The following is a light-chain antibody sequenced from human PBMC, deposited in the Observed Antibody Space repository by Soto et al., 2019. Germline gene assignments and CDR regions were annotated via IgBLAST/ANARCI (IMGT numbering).Light chain of an antibody. CDR1: QSISSY. J-gene: IGKJ1*01. CDR3: QQSYSTPVT. CDR2: AAS. Sequence: DIQMTQSPSSLSASVGDRVTITCRASQSISSYLNWYQQKPGKAPKLLIYAASSLQSGVPSRFSGRGSGTDFTLTISSLQPEDFATYYCQQSYSTPVTFGQGTTVEIK. V-gene: IGKV1-39*01.